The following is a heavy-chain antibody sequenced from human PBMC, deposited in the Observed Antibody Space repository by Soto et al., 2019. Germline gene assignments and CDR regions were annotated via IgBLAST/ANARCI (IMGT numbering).Heavy chain of an antibody. CDR3: ARDEVPIDS. CDR1: VFTVNRYC. Sequence: LXLFCAASVFTVNRYCMHWVSQGPGKGLEWVAVICYDGSNKYYADSVKGRSTISRDNYKNTLYLQMNSLRAEDTAVYYCARDEVPIDSWGQGTLVTVYS. J-gene: IGHJ4*02. V-gene: IGHV3-33*08. CDR2: ICYDGSNK.